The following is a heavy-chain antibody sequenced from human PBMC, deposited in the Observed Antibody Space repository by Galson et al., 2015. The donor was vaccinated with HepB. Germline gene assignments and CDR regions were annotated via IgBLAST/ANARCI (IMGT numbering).Heavy chain of an antibody. CDR2: INSDGSST. CDR3: ARVVLYYYDSSGYYPFDY. Sequence: SLRLSCAASGFTFSSYWMHWVRQAPGKGLVWVSRINSDGSSTSYADSVKGRFTISRDNAKNTLYLQMNSLRAEDTAVYYCARVVLYYYDSSGYYPFDYWGQGTLVTVSS. D-gene: IGHD3-22*01. V-gene: IGHV3-74*01. CDR1: GFTFSSYW. J-gene: IGHJ4*02.